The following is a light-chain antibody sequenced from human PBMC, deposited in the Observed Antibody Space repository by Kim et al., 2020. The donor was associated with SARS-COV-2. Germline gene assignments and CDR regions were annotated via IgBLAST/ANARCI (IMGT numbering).Light chain of an antibody. CDR2: AAY. CDR1: QDIKNN. Sequence: ASVGDRVTMTCRASQDIKNNLVWFQQKPGKAPRSLIYAAYSLQRGVPSKFSGSGSGTDFTLTISSLQPEDFATYYCQQYQSYPVTFGQGTRLEIK. V-gene: IGKV1-16*02. CDR3: QQYQSYPVT. J-gene: IGKJ5*01.